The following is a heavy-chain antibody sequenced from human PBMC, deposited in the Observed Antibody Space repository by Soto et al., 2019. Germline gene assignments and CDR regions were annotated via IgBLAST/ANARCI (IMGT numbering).Heavy chain of an antibody. J-gene: IGHJ5*02. D-gene: IGHD2-2*01. CDR1: GYTFSNYG. Sequence: ASVKVSCKTSGYTFSNYGITWVRQAPGQPLEWLGWISLYSDGTNYAQKFQGRVSMATDTSTTTAYMELRSLRSDDTAVYYCARVVPGAEAWFGPWGQGTLVTVSS. CDR2: ISLYSDGT. CDR3: ARVVPGAEAWFGP. V-gene: IGHV1-18*01.